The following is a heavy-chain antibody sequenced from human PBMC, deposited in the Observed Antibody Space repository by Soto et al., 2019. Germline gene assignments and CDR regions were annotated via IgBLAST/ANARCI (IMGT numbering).Heavy chain of an antibody. V-gene: IGHV3-33*01. CDR2: IGHDGSSK. D-gene: IGHD5-12*01. J-gene: IGHJ3*02. CDR3: ARDSVSSSGYGDAFDI. Sequence: QVQLVEYGGGVVKPGRSLRLSCAASGFTFSRYGMNWVRQAPGKGLEWVAGIGHDGSSKYYADSVKGRLTIFRDNSKNTMNVQMNNLRVEATALYYCARDSVSSSGYGDAFDIWGQGTRVTVSS. CDR1: GFTFSRYG.